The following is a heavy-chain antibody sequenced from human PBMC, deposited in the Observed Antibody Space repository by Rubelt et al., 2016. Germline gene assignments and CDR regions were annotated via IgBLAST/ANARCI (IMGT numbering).Heavy chain of an antibody. CDR1: GFTFTNYN. Sequence: EVQLVESGGGLVQPGGSLRLSCAASGFTFTNYNMNWVRQAPGKGLEWVSYISSSSSTIYYADSVEGRFTISRDNAKNSLYLQMNSLRAEDTAVYYCARARSTTCLDYWGQGTLVTVSS. CDR3: ARARSTTCLDY. V-gene: IGHV3-48*01. D-gene: IGHD2-2*01. J-gene: IGHJ4*02. CDR2: ISSSSSTI.